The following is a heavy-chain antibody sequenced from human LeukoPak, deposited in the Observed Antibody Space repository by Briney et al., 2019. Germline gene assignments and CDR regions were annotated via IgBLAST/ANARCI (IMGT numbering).Heavy chain of an antibody. D-gene: IGHD6-19*01. CDR3: AAISIAVAVDFDY. V-gene: IGHV3-20*04. CDR1: GFTFDDYG. CDR2: INWSGGST. Sequence: PGGSLRLSCAASGFTFDDYGMSWVRQAPGKGLEWDYGINWSGGSTGYADSVKGRFTISRDNAKNSLYLQMNSLRAEDTALYYCAAISIAVAVDFDYWGQGTVVTVSS. J-gene: IGHJ4*02.